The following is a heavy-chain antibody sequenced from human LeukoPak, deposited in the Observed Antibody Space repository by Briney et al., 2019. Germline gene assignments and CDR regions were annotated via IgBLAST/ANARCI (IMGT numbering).Heavy chain of an antibody. CDR2: TYYRSKWYN. CDR3: ARRLTQYDCFDP. J-gene: IGHJ5*02. CDR1: GDSVSTNSAA. D-gene: IGHD2-2*01. V-gene: IGHV6-1*01. Sequence: SQTLSLTCAISGDSVSTNSAAWNWIRQSPSRGFEWLGRTYYRSKWYNDYAVSVKSRITINPDTSKNQFSLHLNSVTPEDTAVYYCARRLTQYDCFDPWGQGILVTVSS.